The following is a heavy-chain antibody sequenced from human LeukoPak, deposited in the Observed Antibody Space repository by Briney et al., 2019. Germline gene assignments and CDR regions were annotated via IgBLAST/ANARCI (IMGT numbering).Heavy chain of an antibody. J-gene: IGHJ4*02. D-gene: IGHD6-13*01. CDR2: IYYSGST. V-gene: IGHV4-59*01. Sequence: PSETLSLTCTVSGGSISSYYWSWIRQPPGKGLEWIGYIYYSGSTNYNPSLKSRVTISVDTSKNQFSLKLSSVTAADTAVYYCAGARYISSWACDYWGQGTLVTVSS. CDR3: AGARYISSWACDY. CDR1: GGSISSYY.